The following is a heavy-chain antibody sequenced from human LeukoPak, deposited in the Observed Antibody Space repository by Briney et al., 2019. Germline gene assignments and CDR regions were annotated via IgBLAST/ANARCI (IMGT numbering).Heavy chain of an antibody. Sequence: PSETLSLTCTFSGGSISTYYWSWIRQPPGKGLEWIGEINHSGSTNYNPSLKSRVTISVDTSKNQFSPKLSSVTAADTAVYYCARKLVLLWFGELKGYYFDYWGQGTLVTVSS. J-gene: IGHJ4*02. V-gene: IGHV4-34*01. CDR1: GGSISTYY. D-gene: IGHD3-10*01. CDR3: ARKLVLLWFGELKGYYFDY. CDR2: INHSGST.